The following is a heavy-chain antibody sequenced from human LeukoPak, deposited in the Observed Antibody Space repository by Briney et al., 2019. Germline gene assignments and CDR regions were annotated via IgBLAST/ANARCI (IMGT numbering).Heavy chain of an antibody. D-gene: IGHD1-26*01. CDR1: GGSFSGYY. J-gene: IGHJ3*02. Sequence: SETLSLTCTVYGGSFSGYYWSWIRQPPGKGLEWIGEINHSGSTNYNPSLKSRVTISVDTSKNQFSLKLSSVTAADTAVYYCARMGVGATADAFDIWGQGTMVTVSS. V-gene: IGHV4-34*01. CDR3: ARMGVGATADAFDI. CDR2: INHSGST.